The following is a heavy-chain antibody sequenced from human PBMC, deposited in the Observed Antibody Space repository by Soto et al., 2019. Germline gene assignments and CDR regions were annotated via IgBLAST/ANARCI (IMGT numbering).Heavy chain of an antibody. CDR1: GFTFSNYG. CDR2: VWDDGSKK. Sequence: PGGSLRLSCAASGFTFSNYGMHWVRQAPGKGLEWVAVVWDDGSKKYYGDSVKGRFTIARDNSKNTLYLQMDSLRDEDTAVYYCARPPVPKIYWYFDLWGRGTLVTAPQ. CDR3: ARPPVPKIYWYFDL. J-gene: IGHJ2*01. D-gene: IGHD6-6*01. V-gene: IGHV3-33*01.